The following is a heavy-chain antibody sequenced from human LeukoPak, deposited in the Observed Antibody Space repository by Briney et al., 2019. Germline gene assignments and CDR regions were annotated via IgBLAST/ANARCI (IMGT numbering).Heavy chain of an antibody. J-gene: IGHJ5*02. CDR2: INPNSGGT. D-gene: IGHD2-2*01. Sequence: ASVKVSCKASGYTFTGYYMHWVRQAPGQGLEWMGRINPNSGGTNYAQKFQGRVTMHRDTPISTAYLELSRLRSDDTDVYYCARVPAGYCSSTSCYGRGTNWFDPWGQGTLVTVSS. CDR1: GYTFTGYY. CDR3: ARVPAGYCSSTSCYGRGTNWFDP. V-gene: IGHV1-2*05.